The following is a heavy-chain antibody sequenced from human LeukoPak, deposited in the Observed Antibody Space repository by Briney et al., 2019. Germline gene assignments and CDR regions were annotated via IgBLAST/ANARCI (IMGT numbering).Heavy chain of an antibody. CDR1: GYTFTNYY. Sequence: ASVKVSCKASGYTFTNYYMHWVRQAPGQGLEWMGWINPNSGGTNYAQKFQGRVTMTRDTSISTAYMELSRLRSDDTAVYYCARGPVLVATISYFDYWGQGTLVTVSS. J-gene: IGHJ4*02. CDR3: ARGPVLVATISYFDY. V-gene: IGHV1-2*02. D-gene: IGHD5-12*01. CDR2: INPNSGGT.